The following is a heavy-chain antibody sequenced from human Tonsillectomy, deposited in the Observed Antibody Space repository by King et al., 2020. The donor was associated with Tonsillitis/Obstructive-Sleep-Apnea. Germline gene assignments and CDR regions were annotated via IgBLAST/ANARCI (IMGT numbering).Heavy chain of an antibody. CDR2: ISWNSGSI. Sequence: QLVQSGGGLVKPGRSLRLSCAASGFTFDDYAMHWVRQAPGKGLEWVSGISWNSGSIGYADSVKGRFTISRDNAKNSLYLQMNSLRAEDTALYYCAKEGLAYYDFWSGSRYYYYMDVWGKWTTVTVSS. J-gene: IGHJ6*03. CDR3: AKEGLAYYDFWSGSRYYYYMDV. D-gene: IGHD3-3*01. CDR1: GFTFDDYA. V-gene: IGHV3-9*01.